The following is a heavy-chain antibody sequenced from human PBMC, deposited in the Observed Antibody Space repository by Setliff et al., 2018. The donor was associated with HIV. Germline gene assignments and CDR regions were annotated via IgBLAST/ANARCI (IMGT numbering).Heavy chain of an antibody. D-gene: IGHD2-2*01. Sequence: SETLSLTCTVSGGSISSYYWGWIRQPPGKGLEWIGSIYYSGSTYYNPSLKSRVTISVDTSKNQFSLKLSSVTAADTAVYYCARTIVVVPAAIVPVDAFDTSGYYNNWFDPWGQGTLVTVSS. V-gene: IGHV4-39*07. J-gene: IGHJ5*02. CDR3: ARTIVVVPAAIVPVDAFDTSGYYNNWFDP. CDR1: GGSISSYY. CDR2: IYYSGST.